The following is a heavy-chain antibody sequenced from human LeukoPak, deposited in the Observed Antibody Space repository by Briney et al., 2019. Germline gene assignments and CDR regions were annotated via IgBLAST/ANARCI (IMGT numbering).Heavy chain of an antibody. D-gene: IGHD6-19*01. CDR2: VNPSGDST. CDR1: GYTFSNYN. V-gene: IGHV1-46*01. CDR3: AKDGPEKQWLVRLTPFGPSFDI. Sequence: ASVKVSCKASGYTFSNYNIHWLRQAPGQGLEWMGIVNPSGDSTNYAQNFQGRVTMTGDTSTSTVYMELSSLRSEDTAVYYCAKDGPEKQWLVRLTPFGPSFDIWGQGTMVTVSS. J-gene: IGHJ3*02.